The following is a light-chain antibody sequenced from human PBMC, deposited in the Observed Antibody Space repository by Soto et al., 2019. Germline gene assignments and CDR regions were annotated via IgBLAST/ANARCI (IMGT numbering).Light chain of an antibody. J-gene: IGLJ1*01. CDR1: SSDIGGYNY. CDR2: EVS. V-gene: IGLV2-8*01. Sequence: QSALTQPPSASGSPGQSVTISCTGTSSDIGGYNYVSWYQHHPGKAPKLIIWEVSKRPSGVPDRFSGSKSGNTASLTVSGLHAEDEADYYCSSCAGNPNPGVFGTGTKLTVL. CDR3: SSCAGNPNPGV.